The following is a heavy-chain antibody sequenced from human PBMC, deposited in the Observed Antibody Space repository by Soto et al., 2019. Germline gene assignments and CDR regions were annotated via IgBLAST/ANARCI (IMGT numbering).Heavy chain of an antibody. CDR3: AKDRSSSLDAMDV. Sequence: QVQLVESGGGVVQPGRSLRLSCAASGFAFSRYGMHWVRQAPDKGLEWVAVIWYDGTDNYYADSVKGRFTISRDNSRNTLYLQVDSLRVDDTAVYHCAKDRSSSLDAMDVW. V-gene: IGHV3-33*06. J-gene: IGHJ6*03. CDR2: IWYDGTDN. CDR1: GFAFSRYG. D-gene: IGHD6-13*01.